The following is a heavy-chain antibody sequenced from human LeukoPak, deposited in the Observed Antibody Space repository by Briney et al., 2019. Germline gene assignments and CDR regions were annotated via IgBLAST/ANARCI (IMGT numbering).Heavy chain of an antibody. V-gene: IGHV1-46*01. CDR2: INPSGGST. Sequence: GASVTVSCKASGYIFTSYYVHWVRQAPGQGLEWMGIINPSGGSTSYAQKFQGRVTMTGDTSTSTVYMELSSLRSEDTAVYYCARDQTDCSSTSCYNFHYGMDVWGQGTTVTVSS. CDR1: GYIFTSYY. D-gene: IGHD2-2*02. CDR3: ARDQTDCSSTSCYNFHYGMDV. J-gene: IGHJ6*02.